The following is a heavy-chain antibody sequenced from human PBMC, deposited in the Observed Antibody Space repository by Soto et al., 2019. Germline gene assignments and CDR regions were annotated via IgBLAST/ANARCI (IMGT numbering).Heavy chain of an antibody. CDR3: ARANPTKYYDYVWGDYRRGGMDV. CDR1: GGTFSAYA. Sequence: QLQLVQSGAEVKKPGSSVKVSCKASGGTFSAYAISWVRQAPGQGLEWMGGILPLSGTTNYTQRFQGRVTISADKSTSTAYMELSSLGSEDTAVYYCARANPTKYYDYVWGDYRRGGMDVWGQGTTVTVSS. J-gene: IGHJ6*02. CDR2: ILPLSGTT. D-gene: IGHD3-16*02. V-gene: IGHV1-69*06.